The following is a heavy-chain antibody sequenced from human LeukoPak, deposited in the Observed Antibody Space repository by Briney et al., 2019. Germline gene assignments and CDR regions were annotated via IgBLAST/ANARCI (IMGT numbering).Heavy chain of an antibody. CDR2: ISGSGDNT. Sequence: PGGSLRLSWAASEFTFSNFAMRWVRQAPGKGLEWVSTISGSGDNTYYADSVKGRFTISRDNSKNTLSLHMNTLRAEDTAVYYWEKALLQPLFFDSSCYYSDAFGMWGQGTMVTVSP. CDR3: EKALLQPLFFDSSCYYSDAFGM. J-gene: IGHJ3*02. V-gene: IGHV3-23*01. D-gene: IGHD3-22*01. CDR1: EFTFSNFA.